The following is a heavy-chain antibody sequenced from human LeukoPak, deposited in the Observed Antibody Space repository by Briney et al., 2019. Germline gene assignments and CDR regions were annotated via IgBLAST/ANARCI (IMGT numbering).Heavy chain of an antibody. J-gene: IGHJ4*02. D-gene: IGHD3-10*01. V-gene: IGHV3-74*01. CDR2: INSDGSST. Sequence: PGRSLRLSCAASGFSFSSYGMHWVRQAPGKGLVWVSRINSDGSSTSYADSVKGRFTISRDNAKNTLYLHMKNLRTEDTAIYYCATGGSGTYTQYFDHWGQGNLVTVSS. CDR3: ATGGSGTYTQYFDH. CDR1: GFSFSSYG.